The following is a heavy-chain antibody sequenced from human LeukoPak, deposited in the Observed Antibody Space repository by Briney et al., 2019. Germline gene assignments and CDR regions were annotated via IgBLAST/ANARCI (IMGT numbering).Heavy chain of an antibody. CDR1: GYTFTCYG. CDR3: ARAMVRGVIWFDP. Sequence: ASVKVSCKASGYTFTCYGISWVRQAPGQGLEWMGWISAYNGNTNYAQKLQGRVTVTTDTSTSTAYMELRSLRSDDTAVYYCARAMVRGVIWFDPWGQGTLVTVSS. J-gene: IGHJ5*02. D-gene: IGHD3-10*01. CDR2: ISAYNGNT. V-gene: IGHV1-18*01.